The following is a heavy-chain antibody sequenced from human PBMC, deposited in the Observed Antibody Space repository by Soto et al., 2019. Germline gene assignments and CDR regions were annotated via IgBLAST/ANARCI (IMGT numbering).Heavy chain of an antibody. CDR2: ISGSGGST. D-gene: IGHD4-4*01. J-gene: IGHJ6*02. CDR1: GFTFSSYA. CDR3: ANNYSNYPYYYYGMDV. V-gene: IGHV3-23*01. Sequence: GGSLRLSCAASGFTFSSYAMSWVRQAPGKGLEWVSAISGSGGSTYYADSVKGRFTISRDNSKNTLYLQMNSLRAEDTAIYYCANNYSNYPYYYYGMDVWGQGTTVTVSS.